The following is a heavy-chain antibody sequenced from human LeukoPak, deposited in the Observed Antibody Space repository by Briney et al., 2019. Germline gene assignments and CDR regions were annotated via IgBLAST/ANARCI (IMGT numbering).Heavy chain of an antibody. D-gene: IGHD6-13*01. CDR3: ARDRGYSSSPDY. V-gene: IGHV4-38-2*02. J-gene: IGHJ4*02. CDR1: GYSISSGYY. Sequence: SETLSLTCTVSGYSISSGYYWGWIRQPPGQGLEWIGSIYHSGSTYYNPSLKSRVTISVDTSKNQFSLKLSSVTAADTAVYYCARDRGYSSSPDYWGQGTLVTVSS. CDR2: IYHSGST.